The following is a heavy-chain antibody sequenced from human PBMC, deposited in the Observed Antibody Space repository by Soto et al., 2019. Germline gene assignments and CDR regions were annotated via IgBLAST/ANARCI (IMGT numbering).Heavy chain of an antibody. Sequence: SVKVSCKASGGTFSSYAISWVRQAPGQGLEWMGGIIPIFGTANYAQKFQGRVTITADKSTSTAYMELSSLRSEDTAVYYCARDRCSGGSCYSHGSFDYWGQGTLVTVSS. J-gene: IGHJ4*02. V-gene: IGHV1-69*06. CDR2: IIPIFGTA. D-gene: IGHD2-15*01. CDR1: GGTFSSYA. CDR3: ARDRCSGGSCYSHGSFDY.